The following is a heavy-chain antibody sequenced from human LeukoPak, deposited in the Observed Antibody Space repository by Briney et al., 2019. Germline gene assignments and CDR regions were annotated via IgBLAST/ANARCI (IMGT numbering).Heavy chain of an antibody. CDR3: AREQAVAGSGFDY. Sequence: SETLSLTCNVSGASIRTYYWCWIRQPPGKGLEWVGHIYYSGGTRYNPSLKSRVTISVDTSKNQFSLKLNSVTAVDTALYYCAREQAVAGSGFDYWGQGTLVTVSS. CDR1: GASIRTYY. CDR2: IYYSGGT. V-gene: IGHV4-59*01. J-gene: IGHJ4*02. D-gene: IGHD6-19*01.